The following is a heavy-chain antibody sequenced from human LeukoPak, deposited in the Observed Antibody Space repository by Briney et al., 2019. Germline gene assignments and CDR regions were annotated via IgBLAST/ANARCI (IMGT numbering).Heavy chain of an antibody. V-gene: IGHV3-21*01. CDR1: GFTFRNYW. Sequence: KSGGSLRLSCAASGFTFRNYWMSWVRQAPGKGLEWVSSISSSSSYIYYADSVKGRFTISRDNAKNSLYLQMNSLRAEDTAVYYCARDSHLPAYSSPGGWFDPWGQGTLVTVSS. CDR2: ISSSSSYI. CDR3: ARDSHLPAYSSPGGWFDP. J-gene: IGHJ5*02. D-gene: IGHD6-13*01.